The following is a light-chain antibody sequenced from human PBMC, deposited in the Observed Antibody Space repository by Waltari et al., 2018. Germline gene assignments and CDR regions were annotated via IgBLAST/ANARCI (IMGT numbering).Light chain of an antibody. CDR2: WAS. V-gene: IGKV4-1*01. CDR1: QGVLSSSNNKNY. J-gene: IGKJ1*01. Sequence: IVMTQSQDSLAVSLVGRAIINCQSRQGVLSSSNNKNYLAWYQQKPGQPPKLLIYWASTRELGVPDRFSGSGSGTDFTLTINSLQAEDVAVYYCQQYVVIPWTFGQGTKVEVK. CDR3: QQYVVIPWT.